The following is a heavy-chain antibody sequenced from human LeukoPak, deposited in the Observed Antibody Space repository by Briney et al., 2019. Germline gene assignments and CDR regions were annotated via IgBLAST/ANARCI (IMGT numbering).Heavy chain of an antibody. CDR3: ARGGPIIAAAGTSLVY. V-gene: IGHV4-34*01. CDR2: INHSGST. D-gene: IGHD6-13*01. Sequence: PSETLSLTCAVYGGSFSGYYWSWIRQPPGKGLEWIGEINHSGSTNYNPSLKSRVTISVDTSKNQFSLKLSSVTAADTAVHYCARGGPIIAAAGTSLVYWGQGTLVTVSS. J-gene: IGHJ4*02. CDR1: GGSFSGYY.